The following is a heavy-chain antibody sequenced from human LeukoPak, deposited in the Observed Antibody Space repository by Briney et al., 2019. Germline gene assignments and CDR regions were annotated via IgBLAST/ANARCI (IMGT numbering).Heavy chain of an antibody. V-gene: IGHV4-59*12. CDR3: ARISTRVFDS. CDR1: GGSINSYY. Sequence: SETLSLTCTVSGGSINSYYWSWLRQPPGKGLEWIAYICYSGSTNYNPSLKSRVTISVDTSKNQFSLKLTSVTAADTAVYFCARISTRVFDSWGQGTLVTVSS. D-gene: IGHD1-1*01. J-gene: IGHJ4*02. CDR2: ICYSGST.